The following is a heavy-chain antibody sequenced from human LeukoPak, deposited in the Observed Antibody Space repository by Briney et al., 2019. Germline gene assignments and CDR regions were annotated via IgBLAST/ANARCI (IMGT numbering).Heavy chain of an antibody. V-gene: IGHV1-2*02. J-gene: IGHJ4*02. CDR2: INPHSGGT. CDR1: GFTFTGYY. CDR3: VREGNELLSNNFDY. Sequence: ASVKVSCKASGFTFTGYYIHWVRQAPGQGLEWMGYINPHSGGTNSPQKFQGRVTMTTDTSISAAYMELSSLISDDTAMYYCVREGNELLSNNFDYWGQGTLVTVSS. D-gene: IGHD2-21*02.